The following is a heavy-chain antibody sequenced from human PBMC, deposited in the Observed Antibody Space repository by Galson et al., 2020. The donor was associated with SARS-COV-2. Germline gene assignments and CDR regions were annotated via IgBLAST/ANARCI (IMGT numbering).Heavy chain of an antibody. V-gene: IGHV3-30-3*01. Sequence: TGGSLRLSCAASGFTFSSYAMHWVRQAPGKGLEWVAVISYDGSNKYYADSVKGRFTISRDNSKNTLYLQMNSLKTEDTAVYYCVRWSDGSADYWGQGTLVTVSS. CDR2: ISYDGSNK. J-gene: IGHJ4*02. D-gene: IGHD2-15*01. CDR3: VRWSDGSADY. CDR1: GFTFSSYA.